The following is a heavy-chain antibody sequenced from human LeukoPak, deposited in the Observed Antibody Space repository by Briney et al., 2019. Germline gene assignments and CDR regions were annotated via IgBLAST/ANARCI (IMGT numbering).Heavy chain of an antibody. CDR3: ARVTIFGVVYGWFDP. V-gene: IGHV1-2*02. CDR2: INPNSGGT. D-gene: IGHD3-3*01. J-gene: IGHJ5*02. CDR1: GYTFTGYY. Sequence: ASVKVSCKASGYTFTGYYMHWVGQAPGQGLEWMGWINPNSGGTNYAQKFQGRVTMTRDTSISTAYMELSRLRSDDTAVYYCARVTIFGVVYGWFDPWGQGTLVTVSS.